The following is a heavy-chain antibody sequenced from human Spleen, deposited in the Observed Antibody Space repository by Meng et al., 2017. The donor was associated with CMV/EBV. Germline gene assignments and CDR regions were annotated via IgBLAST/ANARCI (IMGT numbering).Heavy chain of an antibody. CDR3: ARDLTYDFWSGYYREYYYYGMDV. V-gene: IGHV3-30*04. CDR2: ISYDGSNK. J-gene: IGHJ6*02. D-gene: IGHD3-3*01. CDR1: GFTFSSYA. Sequence: GESLKISCAASGFTFSSYAMHWVRQAPGKGLEWVAVISYDGSNKYYADSVKGRFTISRDNSKNTLYLQMNSLRAEDTAVYYCARDLTYDFWSGYYREYYYYGMDVWGQGTTVTVSS.